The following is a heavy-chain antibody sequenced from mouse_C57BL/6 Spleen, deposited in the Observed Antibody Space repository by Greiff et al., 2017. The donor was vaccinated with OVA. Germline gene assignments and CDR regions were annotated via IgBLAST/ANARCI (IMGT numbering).Heavy chain of an antibody. J-gene: IGHJ1*03. CDR3: ARCDGYYRDRYFDV. V-gene: IGHV1-69*01. CDR2: IDPSDSYT. D-gene: IGHD2-3*01. CDR1: GYTFTSYW. Sequence: QVQLQQPGAELVMPGASVKLSCKASGYTFTSYWMHWVKQRPGQGLEWIGGIDPSDSYTNYNQNFKGKSTLTVNKSSSTAYKQLSSLTSEASAVYYCARCDGYYRDRYFDVWGTGTTVTVSS.